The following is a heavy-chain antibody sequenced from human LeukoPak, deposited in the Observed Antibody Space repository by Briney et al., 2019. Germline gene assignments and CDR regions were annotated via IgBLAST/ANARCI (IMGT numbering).Heavy chain of an antibody. Sequence: SGTLSLTCAVSGGSISSSNWWSWVRQPPGNGLEWIGEIYHSGSTNYNPSLKSRVTISVDKSKNQFSLKLSSVTAADTAVYYCASVNDYGDPLPRYMDVWGKGTAVTVSS. CDR2: IYHSGST. CDR1: GGSISSSNW. CDR3: ASVNDYGDPLPRYMDV. V-gene: IGHV4-4*02. J-gene: IGHJ6*03. D-gene: IGHD4-17*01.